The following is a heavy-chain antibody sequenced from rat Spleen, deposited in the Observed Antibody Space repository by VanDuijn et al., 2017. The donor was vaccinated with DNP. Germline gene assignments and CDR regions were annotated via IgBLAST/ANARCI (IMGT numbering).Heavy chain of an antibody. CDR3: TRDDTIAAIWY. Sequence: QVQLKESGPGLVQPSQTLSLTCTVSGFSLTSYNVHWVRQPPGKGLEWMGRMQSGGNTDYNSALKSRLSISRDTSKSQVFLRMNSLQTEDTAIYFCTRDDTIAAIWYWGQGVMVTVSS. J-gene: IGHJ2*01. D-gene: IGHD1-2*01. CDR1: GFSLTSYN. V-gene: IGHV2-19*01. CDR2: MQSGGNT.